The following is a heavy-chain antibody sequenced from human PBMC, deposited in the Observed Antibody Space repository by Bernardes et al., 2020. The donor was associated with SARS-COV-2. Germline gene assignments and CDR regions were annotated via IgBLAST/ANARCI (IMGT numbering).Heavy chain of an antibody. CDR1: GFTFSSYA. Sequence: GGSLRLSCAASGFTFSSYAMHWVRQAPGKGLEWGAVISYDGSNKYYADSVKGRFTISRDNSKNTLYLQMNSLRAEDTAVYYCARDSKGGYCSSTSCYSQGAFDIWGQGTMVTVSS. D-gene: IGHD2-2*02. J-gene: IGHJ3*02. CDR2: ISYDGSNK. V-gene: IGHV3-30*04. CDR3: ARDSKGGYCSSTSCYSQGAFDI.